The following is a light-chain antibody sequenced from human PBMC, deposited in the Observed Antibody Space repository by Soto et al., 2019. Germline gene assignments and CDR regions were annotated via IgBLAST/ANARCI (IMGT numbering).Light chain of an antibody. CDR2: GVS. CDR3: RQYGYSLGFA. V-gene: IGKV3-20*01. Sequence: EILLTQSPGTLSLSPGQRATLSCRASQRLSASDVAWYQQKAGQAPKILIYGVSNRAPGIPDRFAGSGSGTDFTLTISRLEPEDFAVYYCRQYGYSLGFAFGGGTKVDIK. J-gene: IGKJ4*01. CDR1: QRLSASD.